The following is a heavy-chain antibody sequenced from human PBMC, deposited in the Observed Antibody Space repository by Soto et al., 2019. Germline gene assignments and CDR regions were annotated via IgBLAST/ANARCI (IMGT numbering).Heavy chain of an antibody. CDR1: GYSISIGYY. CDR2: IYHSGST. CDR3: ARLNTDFDY. V-gene: IGHV4-38-2*01. J-gene: IGHJ4*02. Sequence: SETLSLTCVVSGYSISIGYYCGCIRQPPGKGLEWIGSIYHSGSTYYNPSLKSRVTISVDTSKNQFSLKLNSVTAADTAVYYCARLNTDFDYWGRGTLVTVSS.